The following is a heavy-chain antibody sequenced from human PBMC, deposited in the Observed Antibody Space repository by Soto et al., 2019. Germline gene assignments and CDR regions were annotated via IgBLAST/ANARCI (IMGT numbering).Heavy chain of an antibody. D-gene: IGHD3-10*01. Sequence: PSQTLSLTCAVYGGSFSGYYWSWIRQPPGEGLEWIGEINHSGSTNYNPSLKSRVTRSVDTSKNQFSLKLSSVTAADTAVYYCARVKYYYGSGSPFYYYYGMDVWGQGTTVTVS. CDR3: ARVKYYYGSGSPFYYYYGMDV. CDR2: INHSGST. V-gene: IGHV4-34*01. J-gene: IGHJ6*02. CDR1: GGSFSGYY.